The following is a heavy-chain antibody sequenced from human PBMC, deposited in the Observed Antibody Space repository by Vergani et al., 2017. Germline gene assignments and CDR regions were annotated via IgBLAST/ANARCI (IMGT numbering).Heavy chain of an antibody. Sequence: QVQLQESGPGLVKPSQTLSLTCTVSGGSISSGSYYWSWIRQPAGKGLEWIGRIYTSGSTNYNPSLKSRVTISVDKSTNEFSLKLSSVTAADTAVYYCARAEILTGYHTTGYYMDVWGKGTTVTVSS. V-gene: IGHV4-61*02. CDR3: ARAEILTGYHTTGYYMDV. CDR1: GGSISSGSYY. D-gene: IGHD3-9*01. CDR2: IYTSGST. J-gene: IGHJ6*03.